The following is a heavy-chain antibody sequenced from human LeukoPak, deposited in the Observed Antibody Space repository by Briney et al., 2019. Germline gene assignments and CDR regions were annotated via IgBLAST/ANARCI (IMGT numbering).Heavy chain of an antibody. CDR2: ISGSDGYT. CDR3: VKDRYGGNSHVIDY. J-gene: IGHJ4*02. D-gene: IGHD4-23*01. Sequence: GGSLRLSCAASGFTFSSYDMTWVRQAPGRGLEWVSGISGSDGYTYYADSVKGRFTISRDNSKNTLYLQINSLRPEDTALYYCVKDRYGGNSHVIDYWGQGTLVTVSS. CDR1: GFTFSSYD. V-gene: IGHV3-23*01.